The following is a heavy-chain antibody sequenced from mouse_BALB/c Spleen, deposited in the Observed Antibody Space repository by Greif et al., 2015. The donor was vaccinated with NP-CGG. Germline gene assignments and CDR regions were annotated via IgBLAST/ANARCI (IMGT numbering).Heavy chain of an antibody. D-gene: IGHD1-1*01. CDR2: ISDGGSYT. CDR1: GFTFSDYY. Sequence: EVQVVESGGGLVKPGGSLKLSCAASGFTFSDYYMYWVRQTPEKRLEWVATISDGGSYTYYPDSVKGRFTISRDNAKNNLYLQMSSLKSEDTAMYYCAITTVVERAYYYAMDYWGQGTSVTVSS. V-gene: IGHV5-4*02. J-gene: IGHJ4*01. CDR3: AITTVVERAYYYAMDY.